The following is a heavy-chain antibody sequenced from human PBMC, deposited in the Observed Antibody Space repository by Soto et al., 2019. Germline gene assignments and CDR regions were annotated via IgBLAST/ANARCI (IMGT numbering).Heavy chain of an antibody. V-gene: IGHV4-59*08. D-gene: IGHD4-17*01. CDR3: GRQGIDYLHGLVDV. CDR2: AYYTGDT. CDR1: SGPDRSHN. J-gene: IGHJ6*02. Sequence: QVQLQQSGPRLVKPSETLSLTCTVSSGPDRSHNWGWIRQPPGRGLEWIGYAYYTGDTAYNPSLRGRVTIXAXSXXNDISLTLNSVTAADTAVYYCGRQGIDYLHGLVDVWGQGTTVSVSS.